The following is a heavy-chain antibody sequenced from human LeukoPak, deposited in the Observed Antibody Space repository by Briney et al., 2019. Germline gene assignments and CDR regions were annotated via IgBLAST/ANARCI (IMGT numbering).Heavy chain of an antibody. CDR2: IHQSGST. CDR1: GFSISSGYY. J-gene: IGHJ4*02. CDR3: VRDLFGYGPSFDH. D-gene: IGHD5-18*01. V-gene: IGHV4-38-2*02. Sequence: SETLSLTCTVSGFSISSGYYWGWIRQPPGKGLEWIANIHQSGSTQSTPPPKSRVTISLDTSKNQFSLKLSSVTAADTAVYFCVRDLFGYGPSFDHWGQGTLVSVSS.